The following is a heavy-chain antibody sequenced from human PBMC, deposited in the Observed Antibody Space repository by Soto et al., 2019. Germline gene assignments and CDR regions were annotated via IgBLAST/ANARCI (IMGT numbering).Heavy chain of an antibody. CDR1: GFTFGDYA. D-gene: IGHD6-19*01. CDR2: IRSKAYVGTT. CDR3: TRDFEAVAGHFDY. Sequence: LRLFCTASGFTFGDYAMSWFRQAPGKGLEWVGFIRSKAYVGTTEYAASVNGRFTISIDDSKSIAYLQMNILKILDIAVYYCTRDFEAVAGHFDYWGEGTLVTVFS. V-gene: IGHV3-49*03. J-gene: IGHJ4*02.